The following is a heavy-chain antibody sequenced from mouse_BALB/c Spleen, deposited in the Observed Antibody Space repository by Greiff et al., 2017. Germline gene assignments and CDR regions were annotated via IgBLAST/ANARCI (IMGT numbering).Heavy chain of an antibody. Sequence: VQLKQSGPELVKPGASVKISCKASGYSFTGYFMNWVMQSHGKSLEWIGRINPYNGDTFYNQKFKGKATLTVDKSSSTAHMELRSLASEDSAVYYCARYGYDGRRSFDYWGQGTTLTVSS. CDR2: INPYNGDT. J-gene: IGHJ2*01. CDR3: ARYGYDGRRSFDY. V-gene: IGHV1-20*02. D-gene: IGHD2-2*01. CDR1: GYSFTGYF.